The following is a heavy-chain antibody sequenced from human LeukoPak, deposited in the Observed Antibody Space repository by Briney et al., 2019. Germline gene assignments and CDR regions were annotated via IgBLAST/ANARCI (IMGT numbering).Heavy chain of an antibody. D-gene: IGHD2-2*01. CDR1: GYSISSGYY. V-gene: IGHV4-38-2*01. CDR3: ARQVVVVPAAINY. Sequence: SETLSLTCAVSGYSISSGYYRGWIRQPPGKGLEWIGSIYHSGSTYYNPSLKSRVTISVDTSKNQFSLKLSSVTAADTAVYYCARQVVVVPAAINYWGQGTLVTVSS. J-gene: IGHJ4*02. CDR2: IYHSGST.